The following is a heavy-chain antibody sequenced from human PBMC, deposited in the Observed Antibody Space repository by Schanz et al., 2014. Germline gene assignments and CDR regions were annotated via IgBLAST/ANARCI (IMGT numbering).Heavy chain of an antibody. Sequence: QVQLVESGGTLVKPGGSLRLSCVVSGFTFSDYYMNWVRQSPGKGLEWVAFLSFDSRHIYYADSVKGRFTISRDNAKSSLHPQMNSLRADDTAVYYCARDGVAATTDFEYWGQGALVTVSS. J-gene: IGHJ4*02. CDR3: ARDGVAATTDFEY. V-gene: IGHV3-11*06. CDR1: GFTFSDYY. D-gene: IGHD1-1*01. CDR2: LSFDSRHI.